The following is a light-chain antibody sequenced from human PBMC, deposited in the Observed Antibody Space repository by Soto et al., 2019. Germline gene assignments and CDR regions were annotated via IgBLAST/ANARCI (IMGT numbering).Light chain of an antibody. Sequence: AIQMTQSPSSLSASVGDRVTITCRASQAIRNELGWYQQKPGKAPKLLIYGASSLHTGVPSRFSGSGSGTDFTLTISSLQPEDFATYYCLQDYNYPYTFGQGTKLEIK. V-gene: IGKV1-6*01. J-gene: IGKJ2*01. CDR1: QAIRNE. CDR3: LQDYNYPYT. CDR2: GAS.